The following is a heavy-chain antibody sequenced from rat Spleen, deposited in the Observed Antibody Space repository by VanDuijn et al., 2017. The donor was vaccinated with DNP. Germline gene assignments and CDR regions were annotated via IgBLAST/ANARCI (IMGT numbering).Heavy chain of an antibody. J-gene: IGHJ2*01. CDR2: ISTGGGT. CDR1: GFTFSNYC. CDR3: ARRSNYYDGSCYSCFDY. V-gene: IGHV5-25*01. D-gene: IGHD1-12*02. Sequence: EVQLVESGGGLVQPGRSMKLSCAASGFTFSNYCMAWVRQAPTKGLEWVASISTGGGTYYRDSVKGRFTISRDNAKSTLYLQMNSLRSEDTATYYCARRSNYYDGSCYSCFDYWGQGVMVTVSS.